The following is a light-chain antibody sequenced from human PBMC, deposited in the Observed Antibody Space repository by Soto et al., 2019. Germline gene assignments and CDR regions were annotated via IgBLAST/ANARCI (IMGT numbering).Light chain of an antibody. CDR1: QSLLNSNGYNC. J-gene: IGKJ1*01. V-gene: IGKV2-28*01. CDR3: MQSLQTPLT. Sequence: DIVMTQSPLSLPVTPGEPASISCRSSQSLLNSNGYNCLEWYLQKPGQSPQLLIYLGSNRASGVPDRFSGSASGTDFTLQISRVEAEDVGVYFCMQSLQTPLTFGQGTKVEIK. CDR2: LGS.